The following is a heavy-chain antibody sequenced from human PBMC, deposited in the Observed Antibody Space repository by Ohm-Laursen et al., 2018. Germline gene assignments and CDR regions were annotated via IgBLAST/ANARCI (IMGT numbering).Heavy chain of an antibody. CDR2: ISGSGGST. V-gene: IGHV3-23*01. Sequence: SLRLSCSASGFTFSDYYMSWIRQAPGKGLEWVSAISGSGGSTYYADSVKGRFTISRDNSKNTLYLQMNSLRAEDTAVYYCAKGYSYGPNWYFDLWGRGTLVTVSS. CDR1: GFTFSDYY. D-gene: IGHD5-18*01. J-gene: IGHJ2*01. CDR3: AKGYSYGPNWYFDL.